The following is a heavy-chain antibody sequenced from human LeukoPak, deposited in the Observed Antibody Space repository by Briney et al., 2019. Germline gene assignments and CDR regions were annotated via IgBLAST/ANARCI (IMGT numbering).Heavy chain of an antibody. Sequence: GGSLRLSCAASGFTFDDYAMHWARQAPGKGLEWVSSISWNSGTRRYADSVKGRFTISRDNAKNSLYLQMNGLRAEDTALYYCAKASGGYCSSISCYHFGYWGQGILVTVSS. CDR1: GFTFDDYA. J-gene: IGHJ4*02. CDR3: AKASGGYCSSISCYHFGY. CDR2: ISWNSGTR. V-gene: IGHV3-9*01. D-gene: IGHD2-2*01.